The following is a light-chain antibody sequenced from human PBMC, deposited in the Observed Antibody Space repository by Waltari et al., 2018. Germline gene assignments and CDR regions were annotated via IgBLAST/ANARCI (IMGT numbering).Light chain of an antibody. CDR1: SSDVVGYNY. J-gene: IGLJ2*01. CDR2: DVS. V-gene: IGLV2-14*03. CDR3: GSYATSSSSVV. Sequence: QSALTQPASVSGSPGQSITISCTGTSSDVVGYNYVSWYQQHPGKAHKLMLFDVSDRPAGVSNRFAGSNAGNTASLTISWLLAEDEADYYCGSYATSSSSVVFGGGTKLTVL.